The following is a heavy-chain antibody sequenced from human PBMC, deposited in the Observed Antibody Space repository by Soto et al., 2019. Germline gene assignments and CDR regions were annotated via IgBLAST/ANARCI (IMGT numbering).Heavy chain of an antibody. CDR3: ARLRGDCPAEF. Sequence: SETLPLPGIDSGGSISNNNYHWGWIRQPPGKGLEWMGRIYYRGNTYCNPSLRSRITLSVDTSTSHFSLALSSVTAADTAPDFCARLRGDCPAEFWGQGTLVTISS. J-gene: IGHJ4*01. CDR2: IYYRGNT. V-gene: IGHV4-39*01. D-gene: IGHD3-16*01. CDR1: GGSISNNNYH.